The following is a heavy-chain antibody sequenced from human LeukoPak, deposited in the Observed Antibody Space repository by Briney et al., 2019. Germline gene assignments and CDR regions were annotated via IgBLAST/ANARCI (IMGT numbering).Heavy chain of an antibody. CDR1: GGTFSSYA. CDR3: ARDDSSSWHHLFRLGYMDV. V-gene: IGHV1-69*06. J-gene: IGHJ6*03. CDR2: IIPIFGTA. D-gene: IGHD6-13*01. Sequence: SVKVSCKASGGTFSSYAISWVRQAPGQGLEWMGGIIPIFGTANYAQKFQGRVTITADKSTSTAYMELSSLGSEDTAVYYCARDDSSSWHHLFRLGYMDVWGKGTTVTVSS.